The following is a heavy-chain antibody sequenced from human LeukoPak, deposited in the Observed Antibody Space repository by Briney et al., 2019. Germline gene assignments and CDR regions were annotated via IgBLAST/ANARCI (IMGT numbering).Heavy chain of an antibody. CDR2: IRSKAYGGTT. V-gene: IGHV3-49*04. CDR3: TTIGTGRGY. Sequence: GGSLRLSCTASGFTFGDYAMSWVRQAPGKGLEWVGFIRSKAYGGTTEYAASVKGRFTISRDDSKNTLYLQMNSLKTEDTAVYYCTTIGTGRGYWGQGTLVTVSS. J-gene: IGHJ4*02. CDR1: GFTFGDYA. D-gene: IGHD1-1*01.